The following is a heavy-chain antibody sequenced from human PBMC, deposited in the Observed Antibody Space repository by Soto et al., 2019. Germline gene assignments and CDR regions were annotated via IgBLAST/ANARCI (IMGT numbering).Heavy chain of an antibody. Sequence: ASVKVSCKTSGYALIGYYLNWVRQAPGQGLEWMGWVNPHTGGTHYAQKFDGRVTMTRDTSTYTAYMELSGLKFDDTATYFCARVMAYEQQLVPFEYWGQGTLVTVSS. J-gene: IGHJ4*02. CDR3: ARVMAYEQQLVPFEY. CDR2: VNPHTGGT. D-gene: IGHD6-13*01. V-gene: IGHV1-2*02. CDR1: GYALIGYY.